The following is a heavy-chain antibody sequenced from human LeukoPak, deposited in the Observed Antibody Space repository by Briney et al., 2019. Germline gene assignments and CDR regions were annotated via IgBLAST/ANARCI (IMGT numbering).Heavy chain of an antibody. D-gene: IGHD2-15*01. CDR2: IYYSGST. Sequence: SETLSLTCTVSGGSISSYYWSWIRQPPGKGLEWIGYIYYSGSTNYNPSLKSRVTISVDTSKNQFSLKLSSVTAADTAVYYCARQVIRGYFDYWGQGTLVTVSS. V-gene: IGHV4-59*08. CDR3: ARQVIRGYFDY. J-gene: IGHJ4*02. CDR1: GGSISSYY.